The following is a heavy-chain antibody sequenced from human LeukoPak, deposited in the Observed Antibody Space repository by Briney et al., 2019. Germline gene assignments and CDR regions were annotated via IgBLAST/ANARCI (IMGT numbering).Heavy chain of an antibody. CDR1: GFTFSSYA. Sequence: GGSLRLSCAASGFTFSSYAMSWVRQAPGKGLEWVSAISGSGGSTYYADSVKGRFTISRDNSKNTLYLQMNSLRAEDTAIYYCAKDNQYSGYDGRDYWGQGTLVIVSS. CDR2: ISGSGGST. J-gene: IGHJ4*02. D-gene: IGHD5-12*01. V-gene: IGHV3-23*01. CDR3: AKDNQYSGYDGRDY.